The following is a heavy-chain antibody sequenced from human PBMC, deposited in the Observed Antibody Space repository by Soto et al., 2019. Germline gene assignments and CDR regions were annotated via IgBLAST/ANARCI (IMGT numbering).Heavy chain of an antibody. V-gene: IGHV3-23*01. J-gene: IGHJ4*02. CDR2: ISSGGVA. CDR3: ARETEDRDSSGLDS. Sequence: VQLLESGGGLVQPGGSLRLSCVASGFTFSSYAMSWLRQAPGKELEWVSGISSGGVAHYVDSVKGRFTISRDNAKQSLYLQLNSLRIEDTAVYYCARETEDRDSSGLDSWGQGTLVTVSS. D-gene: IGHD3-22*01. CDR1: GFTFSSYA.